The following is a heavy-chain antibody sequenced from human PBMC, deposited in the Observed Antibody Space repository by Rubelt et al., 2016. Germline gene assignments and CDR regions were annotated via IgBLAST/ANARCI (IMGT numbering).Heavy chain of an antibody. Sequence: GGSLRLSCAASGFTFSNAWMNWVRQAPGKGLEWVSSISSSSSYIYYADSVKGRFTISRDNAKNSLYLQMNSLRAEDTAVYYCARDFADYVREDVWGQGTTVTVSS. J-gene: IGHJ6*02. V-gene: IGHV3-21*01. D-gene: IGHD4-17*01. CDR1: GFTFSNAW. CDR3: ARDFADYVREDV. CDR2: ISSSSSYI.